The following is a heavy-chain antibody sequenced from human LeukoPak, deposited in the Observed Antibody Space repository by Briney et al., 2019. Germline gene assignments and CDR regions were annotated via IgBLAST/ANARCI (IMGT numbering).Heavy chain of an antibody. D-gene: IGHD3-3*01. CDR1: GGSFSGYY. Sequence: PSETLSLTCAVYGGSFSGYYWSWIRQPPGKGLEWIGEINHSGSTNYNPSLKSRVTISVDTSKNQFSLKLSSVTAADTAVYYCARGVYYDFWRGYHYYYYYMDVWGKGTTVTVSS. CDR2: INHSGST. CDR3: ARGVYYDFWRGYHYYYYYMDV. J-gene: IGHJ6*03. V-gene: IGHV4-34*01.